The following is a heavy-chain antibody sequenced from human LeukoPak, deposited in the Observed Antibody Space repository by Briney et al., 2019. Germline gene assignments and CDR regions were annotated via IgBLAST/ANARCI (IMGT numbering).Heavy chain of an antibody. D-gene: IGHD3-10*01. Sequence: SETLSLTCAVSGYSISSGYYWGWIRQPPGKGLEWIGRIYHSGSTYYNPSLKSRVTISVDTSKNQFSLKLSSVTAADTAVYYCARADYYGSGSYFHWGQGTLVTVSS. CDR1: GYSISSGYY. J-gene: IGHJ4*02. CDR3: ARADYYGSGSYFH. V-gene: IGHV4-38-2*01. CDR2: IYHSGST.